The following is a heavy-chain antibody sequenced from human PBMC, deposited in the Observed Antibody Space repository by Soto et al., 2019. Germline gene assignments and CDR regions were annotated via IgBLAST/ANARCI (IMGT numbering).Heavy chain of an antibody. CDR2: IYPGDSDT. V-gene: IGHV5-51*01. D-gene: IGHD6-19*01. CDR3: ARGAGFSSDWYADF. J-gene: IGHJ4*02. Sequence: GESLKISCKGSGFSFTDHWVAWVRQMPEKGLEWMGIIYPGDSDTRYSPSFQGQVTISADKSITTAYLQWSSLRASDSAMYYCARGAGFSSDWYADFWGQGTLVTVSS. CDR1: GFSFTDHW.